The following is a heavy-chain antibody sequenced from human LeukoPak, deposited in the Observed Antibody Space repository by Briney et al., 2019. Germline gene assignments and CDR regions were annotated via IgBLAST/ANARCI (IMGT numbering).Heavy chain of an antibody. D-gene: IGHD6-13*01. Sequence: SETLPLTCTVSGGSISSYYWSWIRQPPGKGLEWIGYIYYSGSTNYNPSLKSRVTISVDTSKNQFSLKLSSVTAADTAVYYCARAYSSSWYGLRFWFDPWGQGTLVTVSS. V-gene: IGHV4-59*01. CDR1: GGSISSYY. CDR2: IYYSGST. J-gene: IGHJ5*02. CDR3: ARAYSSSWYGLRFWFDP.